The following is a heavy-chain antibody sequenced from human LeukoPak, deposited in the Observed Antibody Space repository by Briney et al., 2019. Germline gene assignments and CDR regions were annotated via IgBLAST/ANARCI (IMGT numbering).Heavy chain of an antibody. CDR2: IFHGGST. Sequence: SETLSLTCTVSGGSISSSSYYWGWIRQPPGKGLEWLGSIFHGGSTYYNPSLKSRVTISVDTSKNQFSLKLSSVTAADTAVYYCARRRYYYGSGSDYWGQGTLVTVSS. CDR3: ARRRYYYGSGSDY. V-gene: IGHV4-39*01. CDR1: GGSISSSSYY. D-gene: IGHD3-10*01. J-gene: IGHJ4*02.